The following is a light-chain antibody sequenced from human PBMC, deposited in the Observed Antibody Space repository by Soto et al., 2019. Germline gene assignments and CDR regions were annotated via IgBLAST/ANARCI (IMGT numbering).Light chain of an antibody. CDR1: QGITTW. CDR2: EAS. J-gene: IGKJ5*01. CDR3: QQANSFPIT. Sequence: IAPYPSSGATSLRDKVPIPCRASQGITTWLAWYQQKPGKAPTLLIYEASSLQSGVPSRFRGNGSGTDFTLTISSLQPEDSATYFCQQANSFPITFGQGTRLEI. V-gene: IGKV1-12*01.